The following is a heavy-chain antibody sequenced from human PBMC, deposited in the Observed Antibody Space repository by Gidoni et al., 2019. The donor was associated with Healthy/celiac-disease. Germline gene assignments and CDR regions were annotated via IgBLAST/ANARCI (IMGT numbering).Heavy chain of an antibody. CDR3: ARCPYDYVWGSYYRPLGWFDP. J-gene: IGHJ5*02. Sequence: QLQLQESGPGLVKPSETLSLTCTVSGGSISSSSYYWGWIRQPPGKGLEWIGSINYSGSTYYNPSLKSRVTISVDTSKNQFSLKLSSVTAADTAVYYCARCPYDYVWGSYYRPLGWFDPWGQGTLVTVSS. CDR1: GGSISSSSYY. V-gene: IGHV4-39*01. CDR2: INYSGST. D-gene: IGHD3-16*01.